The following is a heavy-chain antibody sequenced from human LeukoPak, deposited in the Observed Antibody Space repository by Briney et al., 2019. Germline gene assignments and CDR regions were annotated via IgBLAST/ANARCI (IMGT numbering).Heavy chain of an antibody. D-gene: IGHD3-10*01. J-gene: IGHJ4*02. Sequence: PGGSLRLSCAASGFRFNDHYMSWIRQAPGKGLEWIGYISSSHSTIYYADSMKGRFTISRDNAENTLYLQMINLRAEDTAVYYCARLYYQLLPYFDYWGQGTLVTVAS. CDR1: GFRFNDHY. V-gene: IGHV3-11*04. CDR2: ISSSHSTI. CDR3: ARLYYQLLPYFDY.